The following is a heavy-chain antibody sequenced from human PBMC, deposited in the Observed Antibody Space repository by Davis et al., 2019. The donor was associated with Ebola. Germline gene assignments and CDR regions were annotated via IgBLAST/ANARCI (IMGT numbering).Heavy chain of an antibody. CDR3: ARGQVVVISRHGMDV. CDR2: IYYSGST. D-gene: IGHD3-22*01. Sequence: MPSETLSLTCTVSGGSISSGGYYWSWIHQHPGKGLEWIGYIYYSGSTYYNPSLKSRVTISVDTSKNQFSLKLSSVTAADTAVYYCARGQVVVISRHGMDVWGQGTTVTVSS. CDR1: GGSISSGGYY. J-gene: IGHJ6*02. V-gene: IGHV4-31*03.